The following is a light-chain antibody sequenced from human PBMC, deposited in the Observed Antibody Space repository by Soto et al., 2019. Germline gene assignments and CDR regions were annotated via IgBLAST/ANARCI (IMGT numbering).Light chain of an antibody. CDR3: TSYVGDDIWV. V-gene: IGLV2-8*01. CDR1: SSDVGVYKY. J-gene: IGLJ3*02. CDR2: EVT. Sequence: QSALPQPPSASGAHGQSGTISCTGTSSDVGVYKYVSWYQQYPGKAPKLMMYEVTKRPSGVPDRFSGSKSGNTASLTVSGLQAEDEADYYSTSYVGDDIWVFGGGTKLTVL.